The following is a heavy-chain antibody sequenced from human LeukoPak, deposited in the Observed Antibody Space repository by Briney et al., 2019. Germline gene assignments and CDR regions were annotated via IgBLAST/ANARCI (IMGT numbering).Heavy chain of an antibody. CDR1: GFTFSSYA. CDR3: ARVHPRTMDV. CDR2: ISYDGSNK. V-gene: IGHV3-30*04. J-gene: IGHJ6*03. Sequence: GGSLRLSCAASGFTFSSYAMHWVRQAPGKGLEWVAVISYDGSNKYYADSVKGRFTISRDNSKNTLYLQMNSLRAEDTAVYYCARVHPRTMDVWGKGTTVTVSS.